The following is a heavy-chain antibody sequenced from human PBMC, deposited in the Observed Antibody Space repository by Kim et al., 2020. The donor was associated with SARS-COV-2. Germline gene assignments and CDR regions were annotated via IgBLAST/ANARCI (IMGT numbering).Heavy chain of an antibody. V-gene: IGHV4-39*01. Sequence: SETLSLTCTVSGGSINSNTYYWGWIRQPPGKGLEWIGSIYYSGSTYYNPSLKSRVTISVDTSNNQFSLRLSSVTATDTGLYYCARHDAVVTAKDWSQGTLVTVSS. J-gene: IGHJ4*02. CDR2: IYYSGST. CDR3: ARHDAVVTAKD. D-gene: IGHD2-21*02. CDR1: GGSINSNTYY.